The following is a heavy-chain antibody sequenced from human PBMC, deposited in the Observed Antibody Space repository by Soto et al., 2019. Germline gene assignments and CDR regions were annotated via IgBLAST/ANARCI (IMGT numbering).Heavy chain of an antibody. CDR3: AGRSKQLWTIRTTHYYFDY. V-gene: IGHV4-59*01. D-gene: IGHD5-18*01. Sequence: PSETLSLTCTVSGGSISSYYWSWIRQPPGKGLEWIGYIYYSGSTNYNPSLKSRVTISVDTSKNQFSLKLSSVTAADTAVYYCAGRSKQLWTIRTTHYYFDYWGQGTLVTVSS. J-gene: IGHJ4*02. CDR1: GGSISSYY. CDR2: IYYSGST.